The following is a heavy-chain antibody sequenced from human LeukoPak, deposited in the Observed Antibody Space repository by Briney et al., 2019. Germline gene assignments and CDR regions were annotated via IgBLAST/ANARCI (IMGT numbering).Heavy chain of an antibody. V-gene: IGHV1-69*05. CDR3: ARERHRKGSGYLLDY. CDR2: IIPIFGTA. D-gene: IGHD3-22*01. Sequence: GASVNVSCKAPGGTFSSYAISWVRQAPGQGREGMGGIIPIFGTANYAQKFQGRVTITTDESTSTAYMELSSLRSEDTAVYYCARERHRKGSGYLLDYWGQGTLVTVSS. J-gene: IGHJ4*02. CDR1: GGTFSSYA.